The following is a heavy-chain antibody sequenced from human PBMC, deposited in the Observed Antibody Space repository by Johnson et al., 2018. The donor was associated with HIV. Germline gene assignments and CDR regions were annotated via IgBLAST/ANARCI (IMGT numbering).Heavy chain of an antibody. CDR2: ISGGTT. V-gene: IGHV3-38*02. D-gene: IGHD1-1*01. CDR3: ARAGQRYTLTTRPGSFDI. Sequence: VQLVESGGGLVQPGGSLRLSCAASGFTVSSNYMSWVRQAPGKWLEWVTSISGGTTYYADSRKGRFTLSRDNSKNTLYLQMNSLRAEDTAVYYCARAGQRYTLTTRPGSFDIWGQGTMVTVSS. CDR1: GFTVSSNY. J-gene: IGHJ3*02.